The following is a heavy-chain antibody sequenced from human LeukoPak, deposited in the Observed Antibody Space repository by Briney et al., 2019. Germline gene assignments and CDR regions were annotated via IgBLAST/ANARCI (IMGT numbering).Heavy chain of an antibody. CDR1: EFTFSSYW. Sequence: PGGSLRLSCAASEFTFSSYWMSWFRQAPGKGLEWVANIKQDGSEKYYVDSVKGRFTISRDNAKNSLYLQMNSLRAEDTAVYYCARMKDSSGYYHVGAFDIWGQGTMVTVSS. J-gene: IGHJ3*02. D-gene: IGHD3-22*01. V-gene: IGHV3-7*01. CDR3: ARMKDSSGYYHVGAFDI. CDR2: IKQDGSEK.